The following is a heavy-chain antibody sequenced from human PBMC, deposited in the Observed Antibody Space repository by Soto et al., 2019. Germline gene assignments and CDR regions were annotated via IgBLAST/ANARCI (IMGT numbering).Heavy chain of an antibody. CDR3: TRYYDFWSGSWGYYYGMDV. Sequence: SLRLSCTASGFTFGDYAMSWVRQAPGKGLEWVGFIRSKAYGGTTEYAASVKGRFTISRDDSKSIAYLQMNSLKTEDTAVYYCTRYYDFWSGSWGYYYGMDVCGQGTTVTVS. CDR2: IRSKAYGGTT. V-gene: IGHV3-49*04. CDR1: GFTFGDYA. J-gene: IGHJ6*02. D-gene: IGHD3-3*01.